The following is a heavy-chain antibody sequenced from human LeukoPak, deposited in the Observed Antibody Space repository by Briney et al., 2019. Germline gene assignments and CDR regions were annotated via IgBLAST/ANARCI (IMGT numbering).Heavy chain of an antibody. CDR3: ARGGYYGSGNDFRFDP. CDR2: IYYSGST. CDR1: GGSISSYY. Sequence: SETLSLTCTVSGGSISSYYWSWIRQPPGKGLEWIGYIYYSGSTNYNPSLKSRVTVSVDTSKNQFSLKLSSVTAADTAVYYCARGGYYGSGNDFRFDPWGQGTLVTVSS. J-gene: IGHJ5*02. V-gene: IGHV4-59*01. D-gene: IGHD3-10*01.